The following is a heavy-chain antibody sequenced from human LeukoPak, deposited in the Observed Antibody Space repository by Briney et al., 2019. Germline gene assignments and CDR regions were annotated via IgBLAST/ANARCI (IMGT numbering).Heavy chain of an antibody. V-gene: IGHV1-46*01. CDR1: GYTFTSYY. CDR2: INPSGGST. Sequence: GASVKVSCKASGYTFTSYYMHWVRQAPGQGLEWMGIINPSGGSTSYAQKFQGRVTMTRYTSTSTVYMELSSLRSEDTAVYYCARDKGVTMDRGVIIKTLNYTYYYYMDVWGKGTTVTISS. D-gene: IGHD3-10*01. J-gene: IGHJ6*03. CDR3: ARDKGVTMDRGVIIKTLNYTYYYYMDV.